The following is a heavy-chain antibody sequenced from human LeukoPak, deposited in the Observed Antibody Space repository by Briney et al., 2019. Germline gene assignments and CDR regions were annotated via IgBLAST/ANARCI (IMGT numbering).Heavy chain of an antibody. V-gene: IGHV3-21*05. D-gene: IGHD2-2*01. CDR3: AGVVPAAIDAFDI. Sequence: GGSLRLSCAASGFTFSSYEMNWVRQAPGKGLEWVSYISSSSSYIYYADSVKGRFTISRDNAKNSLYLQMNSLRAEDTAVYYCAGVVPAAIDAFDIWGQGTMVTVSS. CDR1: GFTFSSYE. CDR2: ISSSSSYI. J-gene: IGHJ3*02.